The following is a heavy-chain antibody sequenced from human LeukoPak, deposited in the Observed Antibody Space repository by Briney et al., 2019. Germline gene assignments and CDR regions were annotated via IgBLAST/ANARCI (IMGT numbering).Heavy chain of an antibody. CDR1: GFTFSNFS. Sequence: GGSLTLSCTPSGFTFSNFSMNWVRQAPGKGLEWVSSVTSRSSFMYSADSVKGRFTTSRDNAKSSLYLQMNSLRAEDTAVYYCTTVLSSNRYNLCDYWGQGTLVTVSS. V-gene: IGHV3-21*01. J-gene: IGHJ4*02. CDR3: TTVLSSNRYNLCDY. D-gene: IGHD6-13*01. CDR2: VTSRSSFM.